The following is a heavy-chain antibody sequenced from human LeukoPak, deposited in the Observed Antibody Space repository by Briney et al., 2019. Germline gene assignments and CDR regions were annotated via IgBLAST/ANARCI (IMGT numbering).Heavy chain of an antibody. CDR1: GYTFTSSG. V-gene: IGHV1-18*01. J-gene: IGHJ5*02. CDR3: ARPFNSGSYDH. D-gene: IGHD1-26*01. CDR2: ISAYNGNT. Sequence: ASVNVSCKASGYTFTSSGISRGRQAPGQGLESMGWISAYNGNTNYEQKLQGKVTMTTDTSPSTAYMELRSLRSEDTAVYYCARPFNSGSYDHWGQGTLVTVSS.